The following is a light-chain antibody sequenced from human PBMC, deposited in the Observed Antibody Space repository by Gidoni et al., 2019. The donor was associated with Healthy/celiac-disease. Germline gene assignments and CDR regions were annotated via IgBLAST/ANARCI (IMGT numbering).Light chain of an antibody. CDR3: QQYNHWPPT. CDR2: RAS. J-gene: IGKJ1*01. V-gene: IGKV3-15*01. CDR1: QSVSSN. Sequence: EIALTQSPATLSVSPGERATRSCRASQSVSSNFAWYQQQPGPAPMLLIYRASTSATGHPPSFSGSGAGTAFSPTTSSLQSADFPVFYCQQYNHWPPTFGQGTKVEIK.